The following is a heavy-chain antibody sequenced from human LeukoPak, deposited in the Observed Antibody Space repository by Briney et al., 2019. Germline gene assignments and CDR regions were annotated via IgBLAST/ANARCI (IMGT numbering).Heavy chain of an antibody. CDR1: GFTVSTNY. V-gene: IGHV3-53*01. D-gene: IGHD3-3*02. CDR2: LYSGSST. CDR3: ARVGDHFHWYLDL. Sequence: RGSLRLSCAASGFTVSTNYMNWVRQAPGKGLEWVSILYSGSSTYYADSVEGRFIVPRDSSKNTLSLQMNDLRAEDTAVYYCARVGDHFHWYLDLWGRGTLVTVSS. J-gene: IGHJ2*01.